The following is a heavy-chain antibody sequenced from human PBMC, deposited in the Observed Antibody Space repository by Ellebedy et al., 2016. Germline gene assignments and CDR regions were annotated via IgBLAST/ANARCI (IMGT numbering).Heavy chain of an antibody. Sequence: ASVKVSCKASGYTFTSYGISWVRQAPGQGLEWMRWISAYNGNTNYAQKLQGRVTMTTDTSTSTAYMELRSLRSDDTAVYYCARGISMITFGGVIVNHLDYWGQGTLVTVSS. D-gene: IGHD3-16*02. CDR2: ISAYNGNT. CDR1: GYTFTSYG. CDR3: ARGISMITFGGVIVNHLDY. V-gene: IGHV1-18*04. J-gene: IGHJ4*02.